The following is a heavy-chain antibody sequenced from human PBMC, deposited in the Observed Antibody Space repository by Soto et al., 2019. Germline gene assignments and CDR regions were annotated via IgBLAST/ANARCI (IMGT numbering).Heavy chain of an antibody. CDR3: ARDYSSGYYYFDY. CDR1: GFTFSSYA. CDR2: KSYDGSNK. V-gene: IGHV3-30-3*01. J-gene: IGHJ4*02. D-gene: IGHD3-22*01. Sequence: GGSLRLSCAASGFTFSSYAMHWVRQAPGKGLEWVAVKSYDGSNKYYADSVKGRFTISRDNSKNTLYLQMNSLRAEDTAVYYCARDYSSGYYYFDYWGQGTLVTVSS.